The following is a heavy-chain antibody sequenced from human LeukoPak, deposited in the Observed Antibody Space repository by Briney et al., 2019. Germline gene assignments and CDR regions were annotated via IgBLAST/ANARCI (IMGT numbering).Heavy chain of an antibody. Sequence: GASVKVSXKASGYTFTGYYMHWVRQAPGQGLEWMGRINPNSGGTKYAQKFQGRVTMTRDTSISTAYMELSRLRSDDTAVYYCARGRRSGGSCYSDYWGQGTLVTVSS. V-gene: IGHV1-2*06. D-gene: IGHD2-15*01. CDR2: INPNSGGT. CDR1: GYTFTGYY. CDR3: ARGRRSGGSCYSDY. J-gene: IGHJ4*02.